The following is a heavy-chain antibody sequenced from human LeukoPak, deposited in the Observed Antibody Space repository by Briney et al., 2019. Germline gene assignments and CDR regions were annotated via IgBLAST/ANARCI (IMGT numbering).Heavy chain of an antibody. J-gene: IGHJ4*02. CDR3: ARAGKYSSSWYDY. CDR2: IYSDDST. Sequence: GGSLRLSCAASGFTVSSNYMSWVRQAPGKGLEWVSVIYSDDSTYYADSVKGRFTISRHNSKNTLYLQMNSLRAEDTAVYYCARAGKYSSSWYDYWGQGTLVTVSS. CDR1: GFTVSSNY. V-gene: IGHV3-53*04. D-gene: IGHD6-13*01.